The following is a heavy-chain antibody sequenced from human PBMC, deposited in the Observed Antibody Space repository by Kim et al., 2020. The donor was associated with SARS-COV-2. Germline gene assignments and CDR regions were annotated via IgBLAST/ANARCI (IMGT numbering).Heavy chain of an antibody. V-gene: IGHV3-53*01. Sequence: THNADSVKGRFTISRDNSTNTLYLQVNSLRAEDTAVYYCARDTPTMATIYWGQGTLVTVSS. D-gene: IGHD5-18*01. CDR2: T. J-gene: IGHJ4*02. CDR3: ARDTPTMATIY.